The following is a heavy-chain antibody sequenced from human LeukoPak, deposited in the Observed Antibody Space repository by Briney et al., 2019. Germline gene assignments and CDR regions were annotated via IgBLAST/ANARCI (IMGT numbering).Heavy chain of an antibody. Sequence: PSETLSLTCTVSGGSISSYYWSWIRQPAGKGLEWIGRIYTSGSTNFNLSLKSRVTMSVDTSKNQFSLKLNFVTAADTAVYYCARERSGTYRDYYFDYWGQGTLVTVSS. CDR3: ARERSGTYRDYYFDY. J-gene: IGHJ4*02. CDR1: GGSISSYY. V-gene: IGHV4-4*07. D-gene: IGHD1-26*01. CDR2: IYTSGST.